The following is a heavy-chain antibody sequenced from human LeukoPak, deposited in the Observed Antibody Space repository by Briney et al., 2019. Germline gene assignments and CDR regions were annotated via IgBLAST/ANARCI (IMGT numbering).Heavy chain of an antibody. D-gene: IGHD6-19*01. CDR3: ARANQGSGWYAGFYFDY. CDR1: GGSISSSSYY. V-gene: IGHV4-39*07. J-gene: IGHJ4*02. CDR2: IYYSGST. Sequence: SETLSLTCTVSGGSISSSSYYWGWIRQPPGKGLEWIGSIYYSGSTYYNPSLKSRVTMSVDTSKNQFSLKLSSVTAADTAVYYCARANQGSGWYAGFYFDYWGQGTLVTVSS.